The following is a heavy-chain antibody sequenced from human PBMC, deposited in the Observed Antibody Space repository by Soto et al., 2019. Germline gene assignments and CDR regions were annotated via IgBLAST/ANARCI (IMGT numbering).Heavy chain of an antibody. D-gene: IGHD6-13*01. J-gene: IGHJ6*02. V-gene: IGHV1-46*01. CDR1: GYTXTSYX. Sequence: QVQXVQSGAAVQXSGASVKVSCKAXGYTXTSYXIHXXRXXPGQXXXXXGXXNPSGGSTDYAQKFQGRVAMTSDASTSTVYMELSSLRSEDTAVYYCAKDRGRATAGEYYYYGMDVWGQGTTVTVSS. CDR3: AKDRGRATAGEYYYYGMDV. CDR2: XNPSGGST.